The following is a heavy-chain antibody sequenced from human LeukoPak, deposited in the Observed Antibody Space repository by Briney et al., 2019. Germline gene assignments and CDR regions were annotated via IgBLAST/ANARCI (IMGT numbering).Heavy chain of an antibody. D-gene: IGHD3-3*01. J-gene: IGHJ4*02. CDR3: ARDLVFLERFDY. Sequence: PGGSLRLSCAASGFTFSSYGMHWVRQAPGKGLEWVAVIWYDGSNKYYADSVKGRFTISRDNSKNTLYLQMNSLRAEDTAVYYCARDLVFLERFDYWGQGTLVTVSS. V-gene: IGHV3-33*01. CDR1: GFTFSSYG. CDR2: IWYDGSNK.